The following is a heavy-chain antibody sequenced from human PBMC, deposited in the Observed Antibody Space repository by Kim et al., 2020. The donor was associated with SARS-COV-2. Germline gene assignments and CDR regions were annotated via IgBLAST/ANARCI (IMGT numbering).Heavy chain of an antibody. V-gene: IGHV3-33*01. CDR3: AREISVAYHGY. CDR2: K. D-gene: IGHD2-2*01. J-gene: IGHJ4*02. Sequence: KYYAECVMGRFTIPRDNSKVSLYVQLNSLRAEDTSVYDCAREISVAYHGYWGQGTLVTVSS.